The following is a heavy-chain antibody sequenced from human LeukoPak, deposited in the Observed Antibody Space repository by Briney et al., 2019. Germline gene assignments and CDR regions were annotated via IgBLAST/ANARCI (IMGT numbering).Heavy chain of an antibody. CDR3: ARSAAVRQLDY. CDR1: GGTFSSDA. Sequence: SVKVSCKASGGTFSSDAISWLRQAPGQGLEWMGRIIPIFGTANYAQKFQGRVTITTGESTSTAYMELSSLRSEDTAVYYCARSAAVRQLDYWGQGTLVTVSS. J-gene: IGHJ4*02. D-gene: IGHD5-18*01. V-gene: IGHV1-69*05. CDR2: IIPIFGTA.